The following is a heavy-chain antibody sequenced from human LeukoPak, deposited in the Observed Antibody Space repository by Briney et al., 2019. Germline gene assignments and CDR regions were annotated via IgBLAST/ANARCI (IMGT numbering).Heavy chain of an antibody. V-gene: IGHV3-11*01. CDR1: GFTFSDYY. D-gene: IGHD3-22*01. J-gene: IGHJ4*02. CDR3: ARASHYDSSGYID. Sequence: PGGPLRLSCAASGFTFSDYYMSWIRQAPGKGLEWVSYISSSGSTIYYADSVKGRFTISRDNAKNSLYLQMNSLRAEDTAVYYCARASHYDSSGYIDWGQGTLVTVSS. CDR2: ISSSGSTI.